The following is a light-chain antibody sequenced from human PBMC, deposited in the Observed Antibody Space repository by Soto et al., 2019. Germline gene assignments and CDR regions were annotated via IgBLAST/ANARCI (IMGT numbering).Light chain of an antibody. V-gene: IGLV2-14*01. CDR2: EVS. CDR3: QSYDSSLSGLV. Sequence: QSALTQPASVSGSPGQSITISCTGTSSDVGSYNYVSWYQQHPGKAPKLMIYEVSDRPSGISSRFSGSKSGTSASLAITGLQAEDEADYYCQSYDSSLSGLVFGGGTKVTVL. CDR1: SSDVGSYNY. J-gene: IGLJ2*01.